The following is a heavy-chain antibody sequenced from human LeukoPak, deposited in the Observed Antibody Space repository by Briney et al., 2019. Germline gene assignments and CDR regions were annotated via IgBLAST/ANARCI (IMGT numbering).Heavy chain of an antibody. V-gene: IGHV2-70*04. CDR2: IDWDDDK. Sequence: SGPALVKPTQTLTLTCTFSGFSLTTTGMRVMWIRQPPGKALEWLARIDWDDDKFYSASLKTRLIISKDTYKNQVVLTMTNMDPVDTATYYCARGSGYSRFDYWGQGTLVTVSS. D-gene: IGHD3-22*01. CDR3: ARGSGYSRFDY. CDR1: GFSLTTTGMR. J-gene: IGHJ4*02.